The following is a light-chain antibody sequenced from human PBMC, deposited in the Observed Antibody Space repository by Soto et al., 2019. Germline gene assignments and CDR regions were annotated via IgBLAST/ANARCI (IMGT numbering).Light chain of an antibody. CDR1: QSISSW. CDR3: QQYNSYSYT. CDR2: DAS. Sequence: DIQMTQSPSTLSASVGDRVTITCRASQSISSWLAWYQQKPGKAPKLLIYDASSLESGVPSRFSGSGAGTEFTITISSLQPYDFATYYCQQYNSYSYTFGQGTKLEIK. J-gene: IGKJ2*01. V-gene: IGKV1-5*01.